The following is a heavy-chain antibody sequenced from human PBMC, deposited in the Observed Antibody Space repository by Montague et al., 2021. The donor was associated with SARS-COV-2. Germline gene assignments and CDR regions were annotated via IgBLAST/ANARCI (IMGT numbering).Heavy chain of an antibody. CDR3: ASGIYPSGSYYNRYYYGLNI. V-gene: IGHV4-34*01. CDR1: GGSLSGYY. D-gene: IGHD3-10*01. CDR2: INHSANT. Sequence: SETLSFTCAVYGGSLSGYYWSWIRQPPEKGLEWIGEINHSANTKYNPSLKSPVTISIDTSKNQFSLKMTSVTAADTATYYCASGIYPSGSYYNRYYYGLNIWGPGTTVIVSS. J-gene: IGHJ6*02.